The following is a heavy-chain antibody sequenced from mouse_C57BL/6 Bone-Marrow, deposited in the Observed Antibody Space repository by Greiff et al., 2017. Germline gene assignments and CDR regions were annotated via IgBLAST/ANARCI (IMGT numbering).Heavy chain of an antibody. V-gene: IGHV5-12*01. J-gene: IGHJ3*01. CDR2: ISNGGGST. D-gene: IGHD2-2*01. CDR3: QGAMVTTGPY. CDR1: GFTFSDYY. Sequence: EVHLVESGGGLVQPGGSLKLSCAASGFTFSDYYMYWVRQTPEKRLEWVAYISNGGGSTYYPDTVKGRFTISRDNAKNTLYLQMSRLKSEDTAMYYGQGAMVTTGPYWGQGTLVTVSA.